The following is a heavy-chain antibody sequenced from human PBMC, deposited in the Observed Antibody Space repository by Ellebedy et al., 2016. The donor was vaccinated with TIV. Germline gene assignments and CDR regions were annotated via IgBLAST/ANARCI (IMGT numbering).Heavy chain of an antibody. CDR1: GLTFSDAW. CDR2: INSDGDYT. J-gene: IGHJ4*02. Sequence: GESLKISXATSGLTFSDAWMHWVRQAPGKGLVWVSRINSDGDYTNYADSVKGRFTISRDNAKNTLYLQMNSLRAEDTAVYYCVRDLKWSVDYWGQGTLVTVSS. D-gene: IGHD1-26*01. CDR3: VRDLKWSVDY. V-gene: IGHV3-74*01.